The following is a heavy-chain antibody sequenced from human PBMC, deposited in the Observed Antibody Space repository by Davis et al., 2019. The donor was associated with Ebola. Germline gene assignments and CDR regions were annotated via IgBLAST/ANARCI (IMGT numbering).Heavy chain of an antibody. Sequence: HSQTLSLTCAISGDSVSTAGWNWIRQSPSRGLEWLGRTYYNSKWYNDYAVSVKSRITINPDTSKNQFSLQLNSVTPEDTALYYCARGWLRGGLDVWGEGTTVTVPS. J-gene: IGHJ6*04. CDR2: TYYNSKWYN. CDR1: GDSVSTAG. V-gene: IGHV6-1*01. D-gene: IGHD5-18*01. CDR3: ARGWLRGGLDV.